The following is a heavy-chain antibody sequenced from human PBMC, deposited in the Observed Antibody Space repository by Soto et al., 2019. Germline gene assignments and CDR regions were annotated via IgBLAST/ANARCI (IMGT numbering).Heavy chain of an antibody. D-gene: IGHD2-15*01. V-gene: IGHV1-2*02. CDR1: GYTFTAYY. CDR2: MNPKSGGT. CDR3: ARDQREGRDYESGGYSYTGGNWFDP. Sequence: GXSVKVSCKASGYTFTAYYMHWVRQAPGQGLEWMGWMNPKSGGTNYAPKFEGRVSMTRDTSISTAHMELSGLRSDDTAMYYCARDQREGRDYESGGYSYTGGNWFDPWGRGTLVTVS. J-gene: IGHJ5*02.